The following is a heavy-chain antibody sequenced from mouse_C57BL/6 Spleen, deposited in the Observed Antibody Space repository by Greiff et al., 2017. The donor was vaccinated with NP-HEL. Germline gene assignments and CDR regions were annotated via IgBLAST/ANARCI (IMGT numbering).Heavy chain of an antibody. CDR2: INPNNGGT. CDR3: ARGDYYGSSPWFAY. D-gene: IGHD1-1*01. V-gene: IGHV1-18*01. CDR1: GYTFTDYN. J-gene: IGHJ3*01. Sequence: VQLQQSGPELVKPGASVKIPCKASGYTFTDYNMDWVKQSHGKSLEWIGDINPNNGGTIYNQKFKGKATLTVDKSSSTAYMELRSLTSEDTADYDGARGDYYGSSPWFAYWGKGTLVTVSA.